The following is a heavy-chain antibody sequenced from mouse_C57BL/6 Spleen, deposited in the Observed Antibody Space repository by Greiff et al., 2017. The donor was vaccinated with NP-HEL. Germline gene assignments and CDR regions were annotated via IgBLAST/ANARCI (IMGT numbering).Heavy chain of an antibody. D-gene: IGHD2-3*01. CDR3: ASWLLFYAMDY. V-gene: IGHV1-55*01. Sequence: VQLQQPGAELVKPGASVKMSCKASGYTFTSYWITWVKQRPGQGLAWIGDIYPGSGSTNYNEKFKSKATLTVDTSSSTAYMQLSSLTSEDSAVYYCASWLLFYAMDYWGQGTSVTVSS. J-gene: IGHJ4*01. CDR2: IYPGSGST. CDR1: GYTFTSYW.